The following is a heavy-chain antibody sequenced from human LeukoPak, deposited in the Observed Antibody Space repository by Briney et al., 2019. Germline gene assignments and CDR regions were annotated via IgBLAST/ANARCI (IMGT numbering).Heavy chain of an antibody. CDR3: ARAPTTEYYFDY. D-gene: IGHD4-11*01. J-gene: IGHJ4*02. CDR1: GGSFSGYY. V-gene: IGHV4-34*01. CDR2: INHNGST. Sequence: SETLSLTCAVYGGSFSGYYWSWIRQPPGRGLEWIGEINHNGSTNYNPSLKSRVTISVDTSKNQFSLKLSSVTAADTAVYYCARAPTTEYYFDYWGQGTLVTVSS.